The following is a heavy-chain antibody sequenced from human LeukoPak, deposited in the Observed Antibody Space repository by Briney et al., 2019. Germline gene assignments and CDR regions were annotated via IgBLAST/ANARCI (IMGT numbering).Heavy chain of an antibody. V-gene: IGHV4-39*01. CDR1: GGSISSSSYY. CDR3: ARGLRFLEWLLSGDGRGYYFDY. J-gene: IGHJ4*02. D-gene: IGHD3-3*01. CDR2: IYYSGST. Sequence: SETLSLTCTVSGGSISSSSYYWGWIRQPPGKGLEWIGGIYYSGSTYYNPSLKSRVTISVDTSKNQFSLKLSSVTAADTAVYYCARGLRFLEWLLSGDGRGYYFDYWGQGTLVTVSS.